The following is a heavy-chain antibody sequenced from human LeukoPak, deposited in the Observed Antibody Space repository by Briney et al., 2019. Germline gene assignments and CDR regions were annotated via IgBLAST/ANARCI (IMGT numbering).Heavy chain of an antibody. D-gene: IGHD3-22*01. CDR2: ISAYNANT. Sequence: ASVKVSCKASGYTFISYGISWVRQAPGQGLEWMGWISAYNANTNYAQKLQGRVTMTTDTSTSTAYMELSSLRSEDTAVYYCASRYYYDSSGYFEPYDAFDIWGQGTMVTVSS. J-gene: IGHJ3*02. CDR3: ASRYYYDSSGYFEPYDAFDI. CDR1: GYTFISYG. V-gene: IGHV1-18*01.